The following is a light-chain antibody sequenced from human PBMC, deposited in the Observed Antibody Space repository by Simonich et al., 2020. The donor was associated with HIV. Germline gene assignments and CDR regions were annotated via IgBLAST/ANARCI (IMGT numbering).Light chain of an antibody. CDR3: CSYAGSSTWV. V-gene: IGLV2-23*02. Sequence: QSALTQPASVSGSPGQSITISFTGTSSDVGGYNYVSWYQQPPGKAPKLMIYDVSQRPSGVSNRFSGSKSGNTASLTISGLQAEDEADYYCCSYAGSSTWVFGGGTKLTVL. CDR1: SSDVGGYNY. CDR2: DVS. J-gene: IGLJ3*02.